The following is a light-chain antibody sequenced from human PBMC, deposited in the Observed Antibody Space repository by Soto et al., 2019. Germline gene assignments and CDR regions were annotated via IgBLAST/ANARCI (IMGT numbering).Light chain of an antibody. Sequence: QSVLTQPPSVSAPPGQRVTISCTGSSSNIGAGYDVHWYQQLPGTAPKLLIFGNSNRPSGVPDRFSGSKSGTSASLAITGLQAEDEADYYCQSYDGSLSGFYVFGTGTKVTVL. CDR3: QSYDGSLSGFYV. CDR1: SSNIGAGYD. V-gene: IGLV1-40*01. J-gene: IGLJ1*01. CDR2: GNS.